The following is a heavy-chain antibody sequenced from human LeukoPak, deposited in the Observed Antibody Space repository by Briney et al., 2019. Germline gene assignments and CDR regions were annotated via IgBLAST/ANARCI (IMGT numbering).Heavy chain of an antibody. D-gene: IGHD6-19*01. Sequence: PSETLSLTCTVSGGSMSNYHWSWIRQPPGKGLEWIGFIFSGGSTNYKSSLRSRVTISVDTSKNQFSLNLSSVTVADSAVYYCARDSAPSSGIAVAGYFDPWGQGTLVTVSS. CDR1: GGSMSNYH. CDR3: ARDSAPSSGIAVAGYFDP. J-gene: IGHJ4*02. V-gene: IGHV4-59*01. CDR2: IFSGGST.